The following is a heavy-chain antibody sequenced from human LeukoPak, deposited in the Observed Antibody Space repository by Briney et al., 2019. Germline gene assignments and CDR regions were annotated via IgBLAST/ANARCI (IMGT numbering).Heavy chain of an antibody. CDR1: GFTLSSYG. CDR2: TSYDGSNK. CDR3: ARGSGTYYPFDH. Sequence: GGSLRLSCAASGFTLSSYGMHWVRQAPGKGLEWVAVTSYDGSNKYYADSVKGRFTISRDNSKSTVSLQMNSLRAEDTAVCYCARGSGTYYPFDHWGQGTLVTVSS. D-gene: IGHD1-26*01. V-gene: IGHV3-30-3*01. J-gene: IGHJ4*02.